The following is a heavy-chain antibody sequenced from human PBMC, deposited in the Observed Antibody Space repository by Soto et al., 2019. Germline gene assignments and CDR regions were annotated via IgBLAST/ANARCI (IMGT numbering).Heavy chain of an antibody. CDR2: IYYSGST. J-gene: IGHJ3*01. CDR3: ARRDIVVVVAATEG. CDR1: GGSISSSSYY. D-gene: IGHD2-15*01. Sequence: QLQLQESGPGLVKPSETLSLTCTVSGGSISSSSYYWGWIRQPPGKGLEWIGSIYYSGSTYYNPSLKSRVTISVDTSKNQVSRKLSAVTAADTAGDYCARRDIVVVVAATEGWGQGTMGTASS. V-gene: IGHV4-39*01.